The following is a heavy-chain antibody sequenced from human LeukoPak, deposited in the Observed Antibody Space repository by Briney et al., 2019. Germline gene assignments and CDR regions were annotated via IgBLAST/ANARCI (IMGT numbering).Heavy chain of an antibody. CDR1: DGSIYTYY. J-gene: IGHJ4*02. Sequence: SETLSLICTVSDGSIYTYYWSWIRQPPGKGLEWIGYVFYSGSTNYNPSLKSRVTISLDTSKNQFSLKLTSVTAADTAVYYCASSQWVVPGSHWGQGALVIVSS. D-gene: IGHD6-19*01. CDR2: VFYSGST. V-gene: IGHV4-59*08. CDR3: ASSQWVVPGSH.